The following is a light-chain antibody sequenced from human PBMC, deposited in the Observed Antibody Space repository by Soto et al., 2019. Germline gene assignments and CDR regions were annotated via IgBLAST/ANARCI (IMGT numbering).Light chain of an antibody. CDR3: CSYAPGRTLV. J-gene: IGLJ1*01. V-gene: IGLV2-23*01. Sequence: QSALTQPASVSGSPGQSITISCTGSSSAVGGYRLVSWYQCHPGKAPKLMIYEGTKRPSGVSNRFSGSEPGNTASLTISGLQAEDEADYFCCSYAPGRTLVFGTGTKLTVL. CDR2: EGT. CDR1: SSAVGGYRL.